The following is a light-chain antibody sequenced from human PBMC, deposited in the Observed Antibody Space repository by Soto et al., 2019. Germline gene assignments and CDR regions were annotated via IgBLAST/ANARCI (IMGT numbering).Light chain of an antibody. V-gene: IGKV1-5*03. CDR1: QNIDRW. CDR3: QHYNSYPWT. CDR2: GAS. J-gene: IGKJ1*01. Sequence: DIQMTQSPSTLSASVGDRVTITCRASQNIDRWLAWYQQKPGKAPNLLIYGASSLESGFPSRFSGSGSGTEFTLTISSMRPDDFATSYCQHYNSYPWTFGQGTKVEIK.